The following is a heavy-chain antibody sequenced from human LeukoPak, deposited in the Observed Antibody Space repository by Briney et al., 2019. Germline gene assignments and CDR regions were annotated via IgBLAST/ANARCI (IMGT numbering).Heavy chain of an antibody. CDR1: GFTFSSYS. D-gene: IGHD3-22*01. J-gene: IGHJ4*02. CDR2: IKSKTDGGTT. CDR3: TTARDYYDSSGYYY. V-gene: IGHV3-15*01. Sequence: PGGSLRLSCAASGFTFSSYSMNWVRQAPGKGLEWVGRIKSKTDGGTTDYAAPVKGRFTISRDDSKNTLYLQMNSLKTEDTAVYYCTTARDYYDSSGYYYWGQGTLVTVSS.